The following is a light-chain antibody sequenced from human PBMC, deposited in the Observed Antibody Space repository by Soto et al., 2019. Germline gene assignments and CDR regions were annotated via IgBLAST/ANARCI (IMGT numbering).Light chain of an antibody. Sequence: QSVLPQPPSVSAAPGQKVTISCSGSSSNIGGNSVSWYQRLRGTAPKLLIYDDNKRPSGIPERFCGSKSGTSATLGIXGFQTGDEADYYCGSWDSSLSAYVFGTGTKVTVL. CDR1: SSNIGGNS. J-gene: IGLJ1*01. CDR2: DDN. V-gene: IGLV1-51*01. CDR3: GSWDSSLSAYV.